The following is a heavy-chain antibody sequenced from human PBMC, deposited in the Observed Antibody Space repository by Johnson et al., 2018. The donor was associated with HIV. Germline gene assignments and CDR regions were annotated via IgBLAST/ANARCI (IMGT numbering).Heavy chain of an antibody. CDR1: GFTVSNNF. Sequence: VQLVESGGGLIQPGGSLRLSCAASGFTVSNNFMNWVRQAPGKGLEWVSLIYSGGNTYYADSVKGRFTISRDNSKNTLYLQMNSLRADDTAVYYCAREGPSERAGFDIWGQGTMVTVSS. V-gene: IGHV3-66*01. CDR2: IYSGGNT. J-gene: IGHJ3*02. CDR3: AREGPSERAGFDI.